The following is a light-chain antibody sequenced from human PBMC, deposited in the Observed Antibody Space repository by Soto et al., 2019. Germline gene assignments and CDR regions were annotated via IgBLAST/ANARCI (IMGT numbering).Light chain of an antibody. CDR1: SSDVGGYNY. CDR2: DVS. CDR3: CSYAGSYTHV. J-gene: IGLJ1*01. V-gene: IGLV2-11*01. Sequence: QSVLTQPRSVSGSPGQSVTISCTGTSSDVGGYNYVSWYQQHPGEAPKLMIYDVSKRPSGVPDRFSGSKSGNTASLTISGLQAEDEADYYCCSYAGSYTHVFGTGTKVTV.